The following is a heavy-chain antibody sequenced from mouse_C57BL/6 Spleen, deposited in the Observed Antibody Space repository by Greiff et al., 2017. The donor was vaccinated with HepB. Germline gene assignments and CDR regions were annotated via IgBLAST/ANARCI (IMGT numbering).Heavy chain of an antibody. CDR3: ARGSNPFDY. V-gene: IGHV3-6*01. Sequence: EESGPGLVKPSQSLSLTCSVTGYSITSGYYWNWIRQFPGNKLEWMGYISYDGSNNYNPSLKNRISITRDTSKNQFFLKLNSVTTEDTATYYCARGSNPFDYWGQGTTLTVSS. CDR2: ISYDGSN. J-gene: IGHJ2*01. CDR1: GYSITSGYY. D-gene: IGHD2-5*01.